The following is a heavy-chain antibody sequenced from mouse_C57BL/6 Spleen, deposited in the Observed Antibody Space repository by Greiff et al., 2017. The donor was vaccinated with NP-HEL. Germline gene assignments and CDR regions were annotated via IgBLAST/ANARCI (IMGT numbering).Heavy chain of an antibody. D-gene: IGHD2-5*01. V-gene: IGHV5-17*01. CDR3: ARETYSNTWFAY. Sequence: EVKLMESGGGLVKPGGSLKLSCAASGFTFSDYGMHWVRQAPEKGLEWVAYISSGSSTIYYADTVKGRFTISRDNAKNTLFLQMTSLRSEDTAMYYCARETYSNTWFAYWGQGTLGTVSA. CDR1: GFTFSDYG. J-gene: IGHJ3*01. CDR2: ISSGSSTI.